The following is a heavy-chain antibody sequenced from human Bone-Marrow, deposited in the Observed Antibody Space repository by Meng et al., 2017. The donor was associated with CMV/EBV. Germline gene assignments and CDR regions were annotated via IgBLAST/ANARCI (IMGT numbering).Heavy chain of an antibody. D-gene: IGHD6-6*01. CDR2: ISSSSSII. CDR1: GFTFSSYS. J-gene: IGHJ4*02. CDR3: ARQNIAARPFAY. Sequence: GESLKISCAASGFTFSSYSMNWVRQAPGKGLEWVSYISSSSSIIYYADSVKGRFTISRDNAKNSLYLQMNSLRAEDTAVYYCARQNIAARPFAYWGQGTLVTVSS. V-gene: IGHV3-48*04.